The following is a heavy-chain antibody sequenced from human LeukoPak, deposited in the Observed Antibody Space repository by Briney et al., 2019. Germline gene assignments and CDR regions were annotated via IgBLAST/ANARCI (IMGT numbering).Heavy chain of an antibody. D-gene: IGHD2-15*01. V-gene: IGHV3-23*01. CDR2: IGFGDDSA. Sequence: GGSLRLSCAASGFTFNNYAMSWVRQAPGKGLEWVSTIGFGDDSAYYADSVKGRFTISRDNSKNTLYLQMNYLRAEGTAVYYCAREVGYCGGGSCYWEGNWFDPRGQGTLVTVSS. J-gene: IGHJ5*02. CDR3: AREVGYCGGGSCYWEGNWFDP. CDR1: GFTFNNYA.